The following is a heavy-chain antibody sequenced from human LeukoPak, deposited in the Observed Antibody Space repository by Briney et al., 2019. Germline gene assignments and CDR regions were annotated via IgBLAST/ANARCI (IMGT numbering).Heavy chain of an antibody. V-gene: IGHV3-7*01. D-gene: IGHD3-10*01. J-gene: IGHJ4*02. Sequence: PGGSLRLSCAASGFTFSGYWMSWVRQAPGKGLEWVANIKQDGSEKYYVDSVKGRFTISRDNAKNSLYLQMNSLRAEDTAVYFCARDRVWGGYMVPSYFDYWGQGTLVTVSS. CDR2: IKQDGSEK. CDR3: ARDRVWGGYMVPSYFDY. CDR1: GFTFSGYW.